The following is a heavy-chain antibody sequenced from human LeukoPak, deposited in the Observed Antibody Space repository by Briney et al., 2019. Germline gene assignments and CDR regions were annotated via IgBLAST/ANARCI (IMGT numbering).Heavy chain of an antibody. CDR3: ARGIEFADCSGGRCFSYFDY. V-gene: IGHV4-34*01. D-gene: IGHD2-15*01. CDR2: INHSGST. J-gene: IGHJ4*02. Sequence: SETLSLTCAVYGGSFSGYYWSWIRQPPGKGLEWIGEINHSGSTNYNPSLKSRLTISVDTSKNQFSLKLSSVAAGETAVYYCARGIEFADCSGGRCFSYFDYWGQGTLVTVCS. CDR1: GGSFSGYY.